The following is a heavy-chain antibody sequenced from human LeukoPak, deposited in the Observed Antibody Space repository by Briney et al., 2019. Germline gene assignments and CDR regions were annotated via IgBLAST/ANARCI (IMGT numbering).Heavy chain of an antibody. J-gene: IGHJ4*02. D-gene: IGHD6-19*01. CDR2: ISPYNGNT. V-gene: IGHV1-18*01. CDR1: GYDFTSVG. Sequence: APVKVPCKASGYDFTSVGITWVRRAPGQGLEWMGWISPYNGNTRYAQKFQGRVAMTTDTSTTTAYMELRGLRFNDTAVYYCARAGPGSGWYFDYWGQGTLVTVSS. CDR3: ARAGPGSGWYFDY.